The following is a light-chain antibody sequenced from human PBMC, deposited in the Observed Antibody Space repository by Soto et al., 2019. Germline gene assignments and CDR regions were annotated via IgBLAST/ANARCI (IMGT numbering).Light chain of an antibody. V-gene: IGKV3-20*01. CDR2: GIS. CDR3: QQYVTSSPRT. J-gene: IGKJ1*01. CDR1: YTISSSY. Sequence: EIGLTQSPGTLSLSPGERATLSCRASYTISSSYLAWYQQKPGQAPRLLMYGISRRATGIPDRFSGSGSGTDFTLTITRLEPEDFAVYYCQQYVTSSPRTFGQGTKVEI.